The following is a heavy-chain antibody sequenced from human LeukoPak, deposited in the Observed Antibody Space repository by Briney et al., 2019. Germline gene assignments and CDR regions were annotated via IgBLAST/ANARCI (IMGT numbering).Heavy chain of an antibody. CDR2: ISSSSSYI. CDR3: AKDCNGGNCYIVY. CDR1: GFTFSSYS. J-gene: IGHJ4*02. V-gene: IGHV3-21*04. Sequence: PGGSLRLSCAASGFTFSSYSMNWVRQAPGKGLEWVSSISSSSSYIYYADSVKGRFTISSDNSKNTLYLQMNSLRAEDTAIYYCAKDCNGGNCYIVYWGQGTLVTVAS. D-gene: IGHD2-15*01.